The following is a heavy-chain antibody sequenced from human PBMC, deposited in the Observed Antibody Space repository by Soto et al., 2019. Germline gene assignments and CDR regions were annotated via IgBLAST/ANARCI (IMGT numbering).Heavy chain of an antibody. V-gene: IGHV4-30-4*01. CDR3: ARVFRAGYYDFWSGYSLFDY. CDR2: IYYSGST. D-gene: IGHD3-3*01. J-gene: IGHJ4*02. CDR1: GGSLRSGDYY. Sequence: QVQLQESGPGLVKPSQTLSLTCTVSGGSLRSGDYYWSWVRQPPGKGLEWIGYIYYSGSTYYNPSLKRRVTISVDTSKNQFFLKLSSVTAADTAVYYCARVFRAGYYDFWSGYSLFDYWGQGTLVTVSS.